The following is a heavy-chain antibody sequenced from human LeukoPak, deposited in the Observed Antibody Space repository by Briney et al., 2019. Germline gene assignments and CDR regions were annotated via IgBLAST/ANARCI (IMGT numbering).Heavy chain of an antibody. CDR1: RFTFSSYW. V-gene: IGHV3-7*01. Sequence: GGSLRLSCAASRFTFSSYWMSWVRQAPGKGLEWVANIKQDGSEKYYVDSVKGRFTISRDNAKNSLYLQMNSLRAEDTAVYYCARERHVVVPAAIVFDYWGQGTLVTVSS. D-gene: IGHD2-2*01. CDR2: IKQDGSEK. J-gene: IGHJ4*02. CDR3: ARERHVVVPAAIVFDY.